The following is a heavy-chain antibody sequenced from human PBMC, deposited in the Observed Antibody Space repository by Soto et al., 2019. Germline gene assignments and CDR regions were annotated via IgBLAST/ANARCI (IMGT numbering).Heavy chain of an antibody. CDR1: GESFSGYY. CDR3: ARGTGGSWFNWFDP. CDR2: INHSGST. V-gene: IGHV4-34*01. J-gene: IGHJ5*02. Sequence: PSETLSLTCAVYGESFSGYYWGWIRQPPGKGLEWIGEINHSGSTNYNPSLKSRVTISVDTSRNQFSLKLSSVTAADTAVYYCARGTGGSWFNWFDPWGQGTLVTVSS. D-gene: IGHD6-13*01.